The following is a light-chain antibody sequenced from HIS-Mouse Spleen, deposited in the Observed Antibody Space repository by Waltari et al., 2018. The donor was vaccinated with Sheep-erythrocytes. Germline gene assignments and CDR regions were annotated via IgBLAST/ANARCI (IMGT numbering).Light chain of an antibody. CDR2: DAS. J-gene: IGKJ4*01. V-gene: IGKV1-33*01. CDR3: QQYDNLLT. CDR1: QDISNY. Sequence: ASVGDRVTITCQASQDISNYLNWYQQKPGKAPKLLIYDASNLETGVPSRFSGIGSGTDFTFTISSLQPEDIATYYCQQYDNLLTFGGGTKVEIK.